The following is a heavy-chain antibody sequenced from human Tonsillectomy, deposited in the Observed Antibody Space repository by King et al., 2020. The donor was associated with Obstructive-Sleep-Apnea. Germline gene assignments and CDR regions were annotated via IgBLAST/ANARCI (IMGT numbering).Heavy chain of an antibody. J-gene: IGHJ4*02. CDR3: ARSIIGGIYYFDY. D-gene: IGHD1-26*01. CDR1: GFTFSSYW. V-gene: IGHV3-74*01. CDR2: INSDGSST. Sequence: VQLVESGGGLVQPGGSLRLSCAASGFTFSSYWMHWVRQAPGKGLVWVSRINSDGSSTSHADSVKGRFTISRDNAKNTLYLQMNSLRAEDTAVYYCARSIIGGIYYFDYWGQGTLVTVSS.